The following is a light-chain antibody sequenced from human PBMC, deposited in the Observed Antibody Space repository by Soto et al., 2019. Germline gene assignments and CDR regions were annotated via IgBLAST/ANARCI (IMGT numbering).Light chain of an antibody. Sequence: EIVLTQSPATLSLSPGERATLSCRASQSVSSYLAWYQQKSGQAPRLLIYDASNRATGIPARFSGSGSGTDFTLTISIREPEDVAVYYCQQLSNWPFAFGQGTKLEIK. CDR1: QSVSSY. CDR2: DAS. V-gene: IGKV3-11*01. J-gene: IGKJ2*01. CDR3: QQLSNWPFA.